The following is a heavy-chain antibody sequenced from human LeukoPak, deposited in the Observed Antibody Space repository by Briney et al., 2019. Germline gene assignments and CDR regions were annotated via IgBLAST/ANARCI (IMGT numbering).Heavy chain of an antibody. Sequence: GGSLRLSCAASGFTFSSYWMSWVRQAPGKGLEWVANIKEDGSEKDYVDSVKGRFTISRDNAKNSLYLQLNSLRADDTAVYYCAKVGEPYGSGSYYVDYWGQGTLVTVSS. D-gene: IGHD3-10*01. V-gene: IGHV3-7*03. CDR2: IKEDGSEK. J-gene: IGHJ4*02. CDR3: AKVGEPYGSGSYYVDY. CDR1: GFTFSSYW.